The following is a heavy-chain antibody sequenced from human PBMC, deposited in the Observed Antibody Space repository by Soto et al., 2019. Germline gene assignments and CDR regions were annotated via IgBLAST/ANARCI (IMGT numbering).Heavy chain of an antibody. J-gene: IGHJ6*02. CDR2: ISYDGSNK. CDR3: AKEPKVVVPPSITQGMDV. V-gene: IGHV3-30*18. D-gene: IGHD2-2*02. Sequence: LRLSCPASGFTFSSDGMHFGRQAPGKGLEWVAVISYDGSNKYYADSVKGRFTISRDNSKITLYLQMNSLRAKDTAVYYCAKEPKVVVPPSITQGMDVWGQGTTVPVYS. CDR1: GFTFSSDG.